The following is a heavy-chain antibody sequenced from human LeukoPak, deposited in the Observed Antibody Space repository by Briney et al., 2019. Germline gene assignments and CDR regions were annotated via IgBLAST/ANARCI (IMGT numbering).Heavy chain of an antibody. Sequence: SQTLSLTCAVSGGSISSGGYSGSWIRQPPGKGLEWIGYIYHSGSTYYNPSLKSPVTISVDRSKNQFSLKLSSVTAADTAVYYGARESSSFNGFDPWGQGTLVTVSS. CDR2: IYHSGST. V-gene: IGHV4-30-2*01. D-gene: IGHD6-13*01. CDR1: GGSISSGGYS. CDR3: ARESSSFNGFDP. J-gene: IGHJ5*02.